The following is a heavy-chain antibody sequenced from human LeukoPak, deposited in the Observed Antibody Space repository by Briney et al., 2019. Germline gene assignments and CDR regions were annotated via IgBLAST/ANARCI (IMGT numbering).Heavy chain of an antibody. D-gene: IGHD2-15*01. J-gene: IGHJ3*02. CDR2: INPSGGST. Sequence: ASVKVSCKASGYTFTSYYMHWVRQAPGQGLEWMGIINPSGGSTSYAQKLQGRVTMTRDMSTSTVYMELSSLRSEDTAVYYCARLYEVAATGDAFDIWGQGTMVTVSS. CDR3: ARLYEVAATGDAFDI. CDR1: GYTFTSYY. V-gene: IGHV1-46*01.